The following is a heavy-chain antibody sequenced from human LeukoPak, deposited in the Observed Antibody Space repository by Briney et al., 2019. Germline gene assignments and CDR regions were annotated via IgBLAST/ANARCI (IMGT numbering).Heavy chain of an antibody. D-gene: IGHD2-15*01. CDR3: ARDALGYCSGGSCAWYFDL. V-gene: IGHV4-4*07. Sequence: SETLSLTCTVSGGSISRYYWSWLRQPAGKGLEWIGRIYTSGSTNYNPSLKSRVTMSVDTSKNHFSLKLSSVTAADTAVYYCARDALGYCSGGSCAWYFDLWGRGTLVTVSS. J-gene: IGHJ2*01. CDR1: GGSISRYY. CDR2: IYTSGST.